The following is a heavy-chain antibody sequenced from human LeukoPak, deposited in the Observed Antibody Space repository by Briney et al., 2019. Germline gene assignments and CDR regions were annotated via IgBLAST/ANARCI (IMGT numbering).Heavy chain of an antibody. CDR2: ISPNSVEK. CDR3: ARKRGLGVGRNAFDI. J-gene: IGHJ3*02. D-gene: IGHD2-15*01. V-gene: IGHV1-2*02. Sequence: GASVTVSFKASGYTFSHYYMHWVRQAPAQGLEWMGWISPNSVEKVYAQKFKGRGAMTRDTSITTAYMELSRLRSDDTAVYYCARKRGLGVGRNAFDIWGQGTMVTVSS. CDR1: GYTFSHYY.